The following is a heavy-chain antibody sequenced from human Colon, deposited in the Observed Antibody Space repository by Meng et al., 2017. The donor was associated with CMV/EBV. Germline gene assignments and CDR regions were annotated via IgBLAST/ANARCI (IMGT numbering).Heavy chain of an antibody. D-gene: IGHD3-16*01. CDR2: ITGRSTDT. CDR1: GFTFSDFA. CDR3: AKESGYGFLGSNYFDS. Sequence: GGSLRLSCAASGFTFSDFAMGWVRQAPGKGLDWVSAITGRSTDTYYADSVKGRFTIFRDNSNNTLYLQMHSLRAADTAVYFCAKESGYGFLGSNYFDSWGQGTLVTVSS. J-gene: IGHJ4*02. V-gene: IGHV3-23*01.